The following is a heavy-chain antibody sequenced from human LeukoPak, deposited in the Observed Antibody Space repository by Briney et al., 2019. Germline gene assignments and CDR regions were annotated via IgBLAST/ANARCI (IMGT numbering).Heavy chain of an antibody. J-gene: IGHJ4*02. Sequence: PGGSLRLSCAASGFTFSSYGVHWVRQAPGKGLEWVAIMSYDATNKYYADSVKGRFTISRDNSKNTLYLQMNSLRAEDTAVYYCARAQRRGPFDYWGQGTLVTVSS. CDR1: GFTFSSYG. V-gene: IGHV3-30*03. CDR2: MSYDATNK. CDR3: ARAQRRGPFDY. D-gene: IGHD3-10*01.